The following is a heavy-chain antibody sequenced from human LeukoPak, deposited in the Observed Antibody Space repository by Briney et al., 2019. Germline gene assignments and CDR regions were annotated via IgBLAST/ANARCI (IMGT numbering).Heavy chain of an antibody. J-gene: IGHJ4*02. Sequence: SGGSLRLSCAASGFTFSSFAMHWVRQAPGKGLEWVAFIRYDGSNKYYADSVKGRFTISRDNSKNTLYLQMNSLRAEDTAVYYCATLTTVTNWGQGTLVTVSS. D-gene: IGHD4-17*01. V-gene: IGHV3-30*02. CDR2: IRYDGSNK. CDR3: ATLTTVTN. CDR1: GFTFSSFA.